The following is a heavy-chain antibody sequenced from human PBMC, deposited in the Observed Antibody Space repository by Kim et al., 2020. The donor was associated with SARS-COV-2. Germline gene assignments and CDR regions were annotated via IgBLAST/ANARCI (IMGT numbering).Heavy chain of an antibody. CDR2: IDCGNGNT. D-gene: IGHD3-16*01. CDR1: GHFFTRDS. V-gene: IGHV1-3*01. Sequence: ASVKVSCKTSGHFFTRDSIHWVRQAPGQELEWMGGIDCGNGNTIYSQKFQGRVTFTTDTSASTAYMELSFLRSEDSAVYYCLGGFYFDYWGQGTLVTVPS. CDR3: LGGFYFDY. J-gene: IGHJ4*02.